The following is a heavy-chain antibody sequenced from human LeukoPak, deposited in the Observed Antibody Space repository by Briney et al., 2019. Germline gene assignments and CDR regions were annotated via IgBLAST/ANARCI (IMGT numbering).Heavy chain of an antibody. Sequence: ASVKVSXKASGYTFTGYYMHWVRQAPGQGLEWIGWINPNSGGTNYAQKFQGRVTMTRDTSISTAYMELSRLRSDDTAVYYCARDWDSSSWGALDYWGQGTLVTVSS. CDR1: GYTFTGYY. CDR3: ARDWDSSSWGALDY. V-gene: IGHV1-2*02. D-gene: IGHD6-13*01. CDR2: INPNSGGT. J-gene: IGHJ4*02.